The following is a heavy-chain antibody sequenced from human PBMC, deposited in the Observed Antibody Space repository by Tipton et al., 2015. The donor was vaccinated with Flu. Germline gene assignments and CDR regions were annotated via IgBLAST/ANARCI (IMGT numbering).Heavy chain of an antibody. J-gene: IGHJ4*02. D-gene: IGHD1-26*01. V-gene: IGHV1-18*01. CDR2: ISTYNGNT. CDR1: GYTFTSYG. CDR3: ARDDGSSSPSYFYY. Sequence: QLVQSGAEVKKPGASVKVSCKASGYTFTSYGISWVRQAPGQGLEWMGWISTYNGNTNYAQKLQGRVTLTTDTSTSTAYMELRSLRSYDPALYYCARDDGSSSPSYFYYWGQGTLVTVSS.